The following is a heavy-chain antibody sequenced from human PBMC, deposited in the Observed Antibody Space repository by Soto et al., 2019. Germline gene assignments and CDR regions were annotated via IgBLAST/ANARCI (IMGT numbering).Heavy chain of an antibody. J-gene: IGHJ6*02. CDR1: GYTFTSYG. Sequence: QVQLVQSGDEVKKPGASVKVSCKASGYTFTSYGISWVRQAPGQGLERMGWISTYNGNTNYAQMLKGRVTMTTDTSTSTAYMDLRSLTSDDTAVYFCARRLGSYYYGMDVWGQGTTVTVSS. CDR3: ARRLGSYYYGMDV. D-gene: IGHD3-16*01. V-gene: IGHV1-18*01. CDR2: ISTYNGNT.